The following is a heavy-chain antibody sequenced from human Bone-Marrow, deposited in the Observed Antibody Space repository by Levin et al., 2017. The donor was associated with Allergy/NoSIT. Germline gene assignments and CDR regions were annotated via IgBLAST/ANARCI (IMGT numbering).Heavy chain of an antibody. CDR1: GFTVSSHY. D-gene: IGHD5-18*01. Sequence: GESLKISCAASGFTVSSHYMSWVRQAPGKGLEWVSVIYSGGSTYYADSVKGRFTISRDNSKNTLYLQMNSLRAEDTAVYYCARGRGYSYGGLYNFDYWGQGTLVTVSS. CDR2: IYSGGST. V-gene: IGHV3-66*01. J-gene: IGHJ4*02. CDR3: ARGRGYSYGGLYNFDY.